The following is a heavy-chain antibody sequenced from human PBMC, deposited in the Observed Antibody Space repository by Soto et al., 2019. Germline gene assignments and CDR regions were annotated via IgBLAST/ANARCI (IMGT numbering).Heavy chain of an antibody. J-gene: IGHJ6*03. CDR1: GFTFSDSF. Sequence: PGGSLRLSCAASGFTFSDSFMSWSRQTPGKGLEWLSYISGRDGNIYYTDSVRGRFTISRDNAKNSVYLQMNSLRAEDAAVYYCAGDQGPNYMAVWGKGTTVTVS. CDR3: AGDQGPNYMAV. CDR2: ISGRDGNI. V-gene: IGHV3-11*01.